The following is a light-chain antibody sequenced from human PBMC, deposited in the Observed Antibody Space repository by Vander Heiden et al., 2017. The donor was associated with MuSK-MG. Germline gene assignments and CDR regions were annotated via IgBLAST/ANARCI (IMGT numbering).Light chain of an antibody. CDR2: SNN. V-gene: IGLV1-44*01. CDR1: SSNIGSNT. J-gene: IGLJ3*02. CDR3: AAWDDSLNGRV. Sequence: QSVLTQPPSASGTPGQRVTISCSGSSSNIGSNTVNWYQQLPGTAPKLLIYSNNQRPSGVPDRFSGFKSGTSASLAISGHQSEDEADYYCAAWDDSLNGRVFGGGTKLTVL.